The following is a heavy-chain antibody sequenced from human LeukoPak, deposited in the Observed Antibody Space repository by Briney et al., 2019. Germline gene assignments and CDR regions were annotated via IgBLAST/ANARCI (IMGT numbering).Heavy chain of an antibody. Sequence: SETLSLTCTVSGGSISSGNYYWSWIRQPAGKSLEWIGRIYTSGSTNYNPSLKSRVTISGDTSKNQFSLKLSSVTAADTAVYYCARETGELPYYSDYWGQGTLVTVSS. CDR2: IYTSGST. CDR1: GGSISSGNYY. V-gene: IGHV4-61*02. D-gene: IGHD3-10*01. J-gene: IGHJ4*02. CDR3: ARETGELPYYSDY.